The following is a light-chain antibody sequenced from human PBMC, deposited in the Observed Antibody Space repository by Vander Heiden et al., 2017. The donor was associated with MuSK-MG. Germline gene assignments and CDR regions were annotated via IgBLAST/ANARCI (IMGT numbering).Light chain of an antibody. Sequence: DIQMTQSPSTLSASVGDRVTITCRASQSISSWLAWYQQKPGKAPKLLIYKASSLESGVPSRFSGSGSGTEFTLTISSLQPDDFATYYCQQDNSYPWTFGQGTKLEIK. J-gene: IGKJ2*02. CDR2: KAS. V-gene: IGKV1-5*03. CDR3: QQDNSYPWT. CDR1: QSISSW.